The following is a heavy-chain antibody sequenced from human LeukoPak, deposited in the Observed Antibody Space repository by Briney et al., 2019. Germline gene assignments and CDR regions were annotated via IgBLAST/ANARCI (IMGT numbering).Heavy chain of an antibody. CDR3: ASPRWLQGLGWFDP. Sequence: PSETLSLTCTVSAGSISSYYWSWIRQPPGKGLEWIGYIYYSGTTNYNPSLKSRVTISVDTSKNQFSLELSSVTAADTAVYYCASPRWLQGLGWFDPWGQGTLVTVSS. CDR1: AGSISSYY. J-gene: IGHJ5*02. CDR2: IYYSGTT. D-gene: IGHD5-24*01. V-gene: IGHV4-59*08.